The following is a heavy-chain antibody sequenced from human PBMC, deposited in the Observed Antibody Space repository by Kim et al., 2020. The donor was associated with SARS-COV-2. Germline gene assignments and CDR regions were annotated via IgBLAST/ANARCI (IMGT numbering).Heavy chain of an antibody. CDR3: TRTPYYYCSSTSCYDVECFQQ. Sequence: GGSLRLSCTASGFTFGDYAMSWVRQAPGKGLEWVGFIRSKAYGGTTEYAASVKGRFTISRDDSKSIAYLQMNSLKTEDTAVYYCTRTPYYYCSSTSCYDVECFQQWGQGTLVTVSS. CDR1: GFTFGDYA. J-gene: IGHJ1*01. D-gene: IGHD2-2*01. CDR2: IRSKAYGGTT. V-gene: IGHV3-49*04.